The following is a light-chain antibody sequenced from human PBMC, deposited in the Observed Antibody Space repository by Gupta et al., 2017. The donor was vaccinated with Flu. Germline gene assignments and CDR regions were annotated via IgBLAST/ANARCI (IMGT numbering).Light chain of an antibody. V-gene: IGKV1-39*01. CDR1: QNIHTY. Sequence: PSSLSASVGDTVTITCRASQNIHTYLSWFQQKPGKAPKLLLYGASRFESGVPSSFSGSGSGTDFTLTISQLQPEDFAVYFCQRSYRTPPTFGPGTKVDIK. CDR2: GAS. CDR3: QRSYRTPPT. J-gene: IGKJ3*01.